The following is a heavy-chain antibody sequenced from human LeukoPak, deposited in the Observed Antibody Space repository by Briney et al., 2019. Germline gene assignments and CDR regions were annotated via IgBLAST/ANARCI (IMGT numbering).Heavy chain of an antibody. CDR1: GFTFDDYA. V-gene: IGHV3-9*01. CDR2: ISWNSGSI. J-gene: IGHJ4*02. CDR3: AKASYDSSGYYLPLDFDY. D-gene: IGHD3-22*01. Sequence: GGSLRLSCAASGFTFDDYAMHWVRQAPGKGLGWVSGISWNSGSIGYADSVKGRFTISRDNAKNSLYLQMNSLRAEDTALYYCAKASYDSSGYYLPLDFDYWGQGTLVTVSS.